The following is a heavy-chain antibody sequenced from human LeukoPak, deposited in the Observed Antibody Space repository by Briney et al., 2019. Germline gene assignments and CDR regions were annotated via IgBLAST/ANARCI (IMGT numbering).Heavy chain of an antibody. CDR1: GGSISSYY. Sequence: SETLSLTCTVSGGSISSYYWSWIRQPPGKGLEWIGYIYYSGSTNYNPSLKSRVTISVDTSKNQFSLKLSSVTAADTAVYYCARVRMVRGVIITYDYWGQGTLVTVSS. J-gene: IGHJ4*02. D-gene: IGHD3-10*01. CDR3: ARVRMVRGVIITYDY. V-gene: IGHV4-59*01. CDR2: IYYSGST.